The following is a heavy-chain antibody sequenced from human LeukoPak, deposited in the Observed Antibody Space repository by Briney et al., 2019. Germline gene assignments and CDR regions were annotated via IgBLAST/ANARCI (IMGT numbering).Heavy chain of an antibody. J-gene: IGHJ4*02. CDR3: ARGASSYQPFDY. V-gene: IGHV4-34*01. CDR2: INHSGST. Sequence: SETLSLTCAVYGGSFSGYYWSWIRQPPGKGLEWIGEINHSGSTNYNPSLKSRVTISVDTSKNQFSLKLSSVTAADTAVYYCARGASSYQPFDYWGQGTLVTVS. CDR1: GGSFSGYY. D-gene: IGHD2-2*01.